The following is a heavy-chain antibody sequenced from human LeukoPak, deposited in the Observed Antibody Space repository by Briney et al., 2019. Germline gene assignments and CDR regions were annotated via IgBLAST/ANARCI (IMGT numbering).Heavy chain of an antibody. CDR3: ASPAKDCSGGSCYQYYGMDV. CDR2: INPNSGGT. V-gene: IGHV1-2*06. J-gene: IGHJ6*02. CDR1: GYTFTGYH. D-gene: IGHD2-15*01. Sequence: GASVKVSCKASGYTFTGYHMHWVRQAPGQGLEWMGRINPNSGGTNYAQKFQGRVTMTRDTSISTAYMELSRLRSDDTAVYYCASPAKDCSGGSCYQYYGMDVWGQGTTVTVSS.